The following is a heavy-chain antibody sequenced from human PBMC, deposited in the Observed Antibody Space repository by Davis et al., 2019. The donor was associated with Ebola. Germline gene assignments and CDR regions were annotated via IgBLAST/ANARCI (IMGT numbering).Heavy chain of an antibody. CDR1: GGPISSYY. CDR3: ARVTLGATDY. D-gene: IGHD1-26*01. CDR2: IYYTGST. J-gene: IGHJ4*02. Sequence: MPSETLSLTCTVTGGPISSYYWSWIRQPPGKGLEWKGYIYYTGSTNYSPSLKSRVTISVDTSKNQFSLKLSSVTAADTAVYYCARVTLGATDYWGQGTLVTVSS. V-gene: IGHV4-59*01.